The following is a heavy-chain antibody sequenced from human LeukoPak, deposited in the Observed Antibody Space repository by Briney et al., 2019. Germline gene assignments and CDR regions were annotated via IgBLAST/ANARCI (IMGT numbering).Heavy chain of an antibody. D-gene: IGHD3-10*01. V-gene: IGHV4-38-2*01. Sequence: SETLSLTCAVSGYSISSGYYWGWIRQPPGEGLEWIGSIYHSGSTYYNPSLKSRVTISVDTSKNQFSLKLSSVTAADTAVYYCARIRALGSLDYWGQGTLVTVSS. CDR3: ARIRALGSLDY. CDR2: IYHSGST. CDR1: GYSISSGYY. J-gene: IGHJ4*02.